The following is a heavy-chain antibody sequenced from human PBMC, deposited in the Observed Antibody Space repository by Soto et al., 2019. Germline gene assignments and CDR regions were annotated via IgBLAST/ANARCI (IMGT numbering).Heavy chain of an antibody. J-gene: IGHJ6*02. Sequence: WTWVRQPAGKGLDWIGRIDTSGSTNYNPSLKSRVTMSVDTSKNQFSLRLTSVTAADTAVYYCATASLSSSWYHFYYYTMDVWGQGTTVTVSS. V-gene: IGHV4-4*07. CDR2: IDTSGST. CDR3: ATASLSSSWYHFYYYTMDV. D-gene: IGHD6-13*01.